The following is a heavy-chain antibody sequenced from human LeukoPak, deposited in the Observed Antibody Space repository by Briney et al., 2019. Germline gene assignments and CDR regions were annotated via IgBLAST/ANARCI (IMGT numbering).Heavy chain of an antibody. CDR2: IYHSGST. CDR3: ARHSLQNYCYYYYMDV. J-gene: IGHJ6*03. D-gene: IGHD2-15*01. CDR1: GYSISSGYY. Sequence: SETLSLTCAVSGYSISSGYYWGWIRQPPGKGLEWIGSIYHSGSTYYNPSLKSRVTISVDTSKNQFSLKLSSVTAADTAVYYCARHSLQNYCYYYYMDVWGKGTTVTVSS. V-gene: IGHV4-38-2*01.